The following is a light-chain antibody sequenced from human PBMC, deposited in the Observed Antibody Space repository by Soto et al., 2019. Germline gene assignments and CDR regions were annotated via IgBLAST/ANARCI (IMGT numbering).Light chain of an antibody. Sequence: EIVLTQSPVTLSFSPGEIATLSCSASQSVSSSYLAWYQQKPGQAPRLLIYGASSRATGIPDRFSGSGSGTDFTLTISRLEPEDFAVYYCQKYGSSPKKFGQGTKVDIK. CDR2: GAS. CDR1: QSVSSSY. J-gene: IGKJ1*01. V-gene: IGKV3-20*01. CDR3: QKYGSSPKK.